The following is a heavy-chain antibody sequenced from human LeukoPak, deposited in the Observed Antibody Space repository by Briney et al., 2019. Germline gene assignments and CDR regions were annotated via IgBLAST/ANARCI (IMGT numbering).Heavy chain of an antibody. J-gene: IGHJ4*02. D-gene: IGHD6-19*01. Sequence: GGSLRLSCAASGFTFSSYEMNWVRQAPGKGLESVAAISTKGGSTSYADSVKGRMTISRDDSKNTLFLQMGSLTTDDMGLYFCARDRSGAFDYWGQGPLVTVSS. CDR3: ARDRSGAFDY. V-gene: IGHV3-64*02. CDR1: GFTFSSYE. CDR2: ISTKGGST.